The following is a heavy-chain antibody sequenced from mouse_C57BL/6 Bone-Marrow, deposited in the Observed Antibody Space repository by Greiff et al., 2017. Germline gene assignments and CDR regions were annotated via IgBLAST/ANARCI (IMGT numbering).Heavy chain of an antibody. Sequence: QVQLQQSGAELARPGASVKLSCTASGYTFTSYGISWVKQRTGQGLEWIGEIYPRSGNTYYNEKFKGKATLTADKSSSTAYMELRSLTSEDSAVYFCSRFGYYGSSYNYWGQGTTLTVSS. CDR3: SRFGYYGSSYNY. J-gene: IGHJ2*01. D-gene: IGHD1-1*01. V-gene: IGHV1-81*01. CDR1: GYTFTSYG. CDR2: IYPRSGNT.